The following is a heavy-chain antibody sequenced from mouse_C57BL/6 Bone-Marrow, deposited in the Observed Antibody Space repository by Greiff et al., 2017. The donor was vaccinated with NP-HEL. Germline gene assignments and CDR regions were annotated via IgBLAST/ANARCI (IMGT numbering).Heavy chain of an antibody. D-gene: IGHD2-2*01. CDR2: IWGVGGT. CDR3: AIYYGYDGAWFAY. J-gene: IGHJ3*01. CDR1: GFSLTSYG. Sequence: VQLQESGPGLVAPSQSLSITCTVSGFSLTSYGVDWVRQSPGKGLEWLGVIWGVGGTNYNSAPYSSLSISKDNSKGQVFLKMNNLQTDNTAMYYCAIYYGYDGAWFAYWGQGTLVTVSA. V-gene: IGHV2-6*01.